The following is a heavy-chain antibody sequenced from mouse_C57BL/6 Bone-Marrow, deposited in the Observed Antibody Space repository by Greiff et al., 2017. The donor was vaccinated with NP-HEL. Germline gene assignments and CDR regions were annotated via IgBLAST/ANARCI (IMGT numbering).Heavy chain of an antibody. Sequence: EVQLVESGGGLVQPGESLKLSCESNEYEFPSHDMSWVRKTPEKRLELVAAINSDGGSTYYPDTMERRFIISRDNTKKTLYLQMSSLRSEDTALYYCASLYYDYDGSAWFAYWGQGTLVTVSA. J-gene: IGHJ3*01. CDR3: ASLYYDYDGSAWFAY. D-gene: IGHD2-4*01. CDR2: INSDGGST. V-gene: IGHV5-2*01. CDR1: EYEFPSHD.